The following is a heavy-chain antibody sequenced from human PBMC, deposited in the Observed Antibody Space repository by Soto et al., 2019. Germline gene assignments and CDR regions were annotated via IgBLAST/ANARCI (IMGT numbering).Heavy chain of an antibody. CDR1: GFTFSSYA. D-gene: IGHD2-15*01. Sequence: GGSLRLSCAASGFTFSSYAMSWVRQAPGKGLEWVSAISGSGGSTYYADSVKGRFTISRDNSKNTLYLQMNSLRAEDTAVYYCAKGDSVVVVAATLHYFDYWGQGTLVTVSS. J-gene: IGHJ4*02. CDR2: ISGSGGST. V-gene: IGHV3-23*01. CDR3: AKGDSVVVVAATLHYFDY.